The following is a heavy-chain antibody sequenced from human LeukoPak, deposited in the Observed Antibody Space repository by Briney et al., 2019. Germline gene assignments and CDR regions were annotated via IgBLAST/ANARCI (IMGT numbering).Heavy chain of an antibody. CDR3: ARDAAYGDYPFDY. D-gene: IGHD4-17*01. V-gene: IGHV4-61*01. J-gene: IGHJ4*02. CDR1: GGSVSSGSYY. Sequence: SETLSLTCTVSGGSVSSGSYYWSWIRQPPGKGLEWIGYIYYSGSTNYHPSLKSRVTIAVDTSKNQFSLKLSSVSAADTAVYYCARDAAYGDYPFDYWGQGTLVTVSS. CDR2: IYYSGST.